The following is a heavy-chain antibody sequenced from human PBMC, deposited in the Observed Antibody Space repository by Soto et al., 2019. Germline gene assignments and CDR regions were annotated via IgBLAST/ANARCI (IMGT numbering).Heavy chain of an antibody. V-gene: IGHV4-59*01. CDR1: GGSISSYY. J-gene: IGHJ4*02. D-gene: IGHD3-10*01. CDR2: IYYSGST. CDR3: GSTNYNPSLKSRVTISVDTSKNQFSLKLSSLTAADTAVYYCARDFYDIVVVPAAMPVIFDYGDYSY. Sequence: PSETLSLTCTVSGGSISSYYWSWIRQPPGKGLEWIGYIYYSGSTNYNPSLKSQDTISVDTSKNQYTIKLSTVTAADTDVYYSGSTNYNPSLKSRVTISVDTSKNQFSLKLSSLTAADTAVYYCARDFYDIVVVPAAMPVIFDYGDYSYWGQGTLVTVSS.